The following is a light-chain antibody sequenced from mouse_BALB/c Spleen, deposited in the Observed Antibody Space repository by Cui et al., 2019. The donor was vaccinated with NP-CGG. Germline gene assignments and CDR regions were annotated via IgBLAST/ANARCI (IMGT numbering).Light chain of an antibody. CDR2: GTN. V-gene: IGLV1*01. CDR3: GLWYSNHWM. Sequence: LTCRSSTGAVTTSNYANWVQEKPDHLFTGLIGGTNNRAPGVSARFSGSLIGDKAALTITGAQTEDDAIYFCGLWYSNHWMFGGGTKLTVL. J-gene: IGLJ1*01. CDR1: TGAVTTSNY.